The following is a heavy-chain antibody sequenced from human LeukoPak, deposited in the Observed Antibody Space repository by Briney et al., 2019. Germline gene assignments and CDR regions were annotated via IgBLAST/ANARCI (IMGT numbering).Heavy chain of an antibody. CDR3: ARAEHIVVVTATPNQFDY. CDR2: ISAYNGNT. J-gene: IGHJ4*02. CDR1: GYTFTSYG. V-gene: IGHV1-18*01. D-gene: IGHD2-21*02. Sequence: GASVKVSCKASGYTFTSYGISWVRQAPGQGLEWMGWISAYNGNTNYAQKLQGRVTMTTDTSTSTAYMELRSLRSDDTAVYYCARAEHIVVVTATPNQFDYWGQGTLVTVSS.